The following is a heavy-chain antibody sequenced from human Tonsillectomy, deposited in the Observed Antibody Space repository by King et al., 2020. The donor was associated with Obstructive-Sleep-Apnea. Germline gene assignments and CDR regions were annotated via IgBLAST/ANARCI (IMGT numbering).Heavy chain of an antibody. CDR2: IDPSDSYT. CDR3: ARQKPYHYDRSGYYPNGDAFDI. V-gene: IGHV5-10-1*03. CDR1: GYSFTNYW. D-gene: IGHD3-22*01. J-gene: IGHJ3*02. Sequence: EVQLVESGAEVKKPGESLRISCEGSGYSFTNYWITWVRQMPGKGLEWMGTIDPSDSYTNYSPSFQGHVTTSADKSISTAYLQWSSLKASDTAMYYCARQKPYHYDRSGYYPNGDAFDIWGQGTMVTVSS.